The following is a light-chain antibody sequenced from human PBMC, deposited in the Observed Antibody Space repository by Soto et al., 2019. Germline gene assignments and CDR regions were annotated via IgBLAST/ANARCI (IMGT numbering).Light chain of an antibody. CDR2: DAS. V-gene: IGKV3-11*01. CDR1: QTFXNNY. J-gene: IGKJ5*01. Sequence: EFVLTQSPCTLSLSPGESATLSCRASQTFXNNYLAWYQQKPGQAPRLRXDDASNMATGSPARLSGSGSGTDFTLTISSLEPEDFAVYYFQQRSNWTPTFGQGTRLEIK. CDR3: QQRSNWTPT.